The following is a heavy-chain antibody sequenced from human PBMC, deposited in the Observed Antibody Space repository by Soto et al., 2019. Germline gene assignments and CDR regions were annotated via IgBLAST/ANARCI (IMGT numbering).Heavy chain of an antibody. J-gene: IGHJ1*01. CDR2: IIPIFGTA. CDR3: ARGHRSYCTNGVCYTNPYFQH. Sequence: GASVKVSCKASGGTFSSYAISWVRQAPGQGLEWMGGIIPIFGTANYAQKFQGRVTITADESTSTAYMELSSLRSEDTAVYYCARGHRSYCTNGVCYTNPYFQHWGQGTLVTVS. CDR1: GGTFSSYA. D-gene: IGHD2-8*01. V-gene: IGHV1-69*13.